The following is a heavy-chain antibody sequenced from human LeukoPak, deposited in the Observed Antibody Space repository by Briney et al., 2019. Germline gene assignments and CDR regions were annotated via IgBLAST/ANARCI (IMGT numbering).Heavy chain of an antibody. CDR1: GFTFSSYG. CDR2: IWYDGSNK. CDR3: ARSGGYSGYDFQYYFDY. Sequence: GGSLRLSCAASGFTFSSYGMHWVRQAPGKGLEWVAVIWYDGSNKYYADSVKGRFTISRDNSKNTLYLQMNSLRAEDTAVYYCARSGGYSGYDFQYYFDYWGQGTLATVSS. J-gene: IGHJ4*02. V-gene: IGHV3-33*01. D-gene: IGHD5-12*01.